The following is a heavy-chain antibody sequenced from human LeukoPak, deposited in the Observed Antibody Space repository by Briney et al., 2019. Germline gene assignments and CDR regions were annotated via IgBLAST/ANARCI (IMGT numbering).Heavy chain of an antibody. CDR3: ARDRPQQWLVRGQRGYYYYMDV. D-gene: IGHD6-19*01. V-gene: IGHV3-7*01. CDR1: GFTFNNYW. Sequence: GGSLRLSCAASGFTFNNYWMTWVRQAPGMWLEWVANIKQDGSEKYYVDSVKGRFTISRDIAKNSLYLQMNSLRAEDTAVYYCARDRPQQWLVRGQRGYYYYMDVWGKGTTVTISS. CDR2: IKQDGSEK. J-gene: IGHJ6*03.